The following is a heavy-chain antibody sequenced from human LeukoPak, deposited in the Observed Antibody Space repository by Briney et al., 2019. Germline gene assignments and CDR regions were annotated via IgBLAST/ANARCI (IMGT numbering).Heavy chain of an antibody. CDR1: GDSVSSNSAA. D-gene: IGHD6-13*01. CDR3: ARGRGSSSWFTQATKYYFDY. Sequence: SQTLSLTCAISGDSVSSNSAAWNWIRQSPSRGLEWLGRTYYRSKWYNDYAVSVKSRITINPDTSKNQFSLQLNSVTPEDTAVYYCARGRGSSSWFTQATKYYFDYWAREPWSPSPQ. V-gene: IGHV6-1*01. J-gene: IGHJ4*02. CDR2: TYYRSKWYN.